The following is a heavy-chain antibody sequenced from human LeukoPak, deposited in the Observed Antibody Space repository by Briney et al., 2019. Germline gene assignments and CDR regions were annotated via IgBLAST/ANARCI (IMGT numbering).Heavy chain of an antibody. CDR1: GGSISSYS. CDR3: ARSYSGTGYYYYGMDV. V-gene: IGHV4-59*01. CDR2: IYYTGTT. Sequence: SETLSLTCTVSGGSISSYSWSWIRQPPGKGLEWIAYIYYTGTTNYNPSLKSRVTISLDTSKNQFSLKLTSVTAADTAVYYCARSYSGTGYYYYGMDVWGQGTTVTVSS. D-gene: IGHD1-26*01. J-gene: IGHJ6*02.